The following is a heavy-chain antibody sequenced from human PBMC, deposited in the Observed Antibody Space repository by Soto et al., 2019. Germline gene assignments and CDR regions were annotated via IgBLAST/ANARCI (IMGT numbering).Heavy chain of an antibody. CDR1: GGSFSGYY. D-gene: IGHD3-3*01. CDR3: ARVRCAIFGVVIRTHYYGMDV. Sequence: SETLSLTCAVYGGSFSGYYWSWIRQPPGKGLEWIGEINHSGSTNYNPPLKSRVTISVDTSKNQLSLKLSFVTAADTAVYYCARVRCAIFGVVIRTHYYGMDVWGQGTTVTVSS. V-gene: IGHV4-34*01. J-gene: IGHJ6*02. CDR2: INHSGST.